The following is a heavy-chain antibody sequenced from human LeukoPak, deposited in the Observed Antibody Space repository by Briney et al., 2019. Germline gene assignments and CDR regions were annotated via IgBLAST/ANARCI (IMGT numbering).Heavy chain of an antibody. J-gene: IGHJ5*02. D-gene: IGHD5-18*01. CDR2: INPNSGGT. CDR1: GYTFTGYY. Sequence: ASVKVSCKASGYTFTGYYMHWVRQAPGQGLEWMGWINPNSGGTNYAQKFQGRVTMTRDTSISTAYMELSRLRSDDTAVYCCARDAGYSYGAGWFDPWGQGTLVTVSS. CDR3: ARDAGYSYGAGWFDP. V-gene: IGHV1-2*02.